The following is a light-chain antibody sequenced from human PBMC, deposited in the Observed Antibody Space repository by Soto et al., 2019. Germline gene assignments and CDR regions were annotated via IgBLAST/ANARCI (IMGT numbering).Light chain of an antibody. V-gene: IGKV1-39*01. CDR3: QETITVPLT. CDR2: AAS. CDR1: QPIVNY. Sequence: DIQMTQSPSSLSASVGDRVTITCRASQPIVNYLNWYQQKPGKAPKLLIYAASSLQSGVPSRFSGSGSGTDFTLTISSLQPEDSASYFCQETITVPLTFGGGTKVEVK. J-gene: IGKJ4*01.